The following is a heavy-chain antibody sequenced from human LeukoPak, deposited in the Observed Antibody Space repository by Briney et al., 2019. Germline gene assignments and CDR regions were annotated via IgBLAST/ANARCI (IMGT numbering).Heavy chain of an antibody. CDR3: ARESTDSSGYYSAAVDY. V-gene: IGHV3-21*01. CDR2: ISSSSSYI. Sequence: PGGSLRLSCAASGFTFSSYNMNWVRQAPGKGLEWVSSISSSSSYIYYADSVKGRFTISRDNAKNSLYLQMNSLRAEDTAVYYCARESTDSSGYYSAAVDYWGQGTLVTVSS. D-gene: IGHD3-22*01. J-gene: IGHJ4*02. CDR1: GFTFSSYN.